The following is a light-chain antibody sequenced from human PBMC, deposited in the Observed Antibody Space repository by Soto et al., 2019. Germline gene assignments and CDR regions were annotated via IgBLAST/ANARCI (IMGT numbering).Light chain of an antibody. CDR1: QSVLYSSNNKNY. Sequence: DIVMTQSPDSLAVSLGERATINCKSSQSVLYSSNNKNYLAWYQQKPGQPPKLLIYWASTREPGVPDRFSGSGSGTDFTLTINSLQAEDVALYYCQQYYNNQWTFGQGTKVDIK. J-gene: IGKJ1*01. V-gene: IGKV4-1*01. CDR2: WAS. CDR3: QQYYNNQWT.